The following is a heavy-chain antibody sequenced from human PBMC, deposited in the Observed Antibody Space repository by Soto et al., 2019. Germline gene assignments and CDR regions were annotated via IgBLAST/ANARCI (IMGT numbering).Heavy chain of an antibody. D-gene: IGHD1-7*01. J-gene: IGHJ6*02. Sequence: QVQLVESGGGVVQPGRSLRLSCAASGFTFSSYAMHWVRQAPGQGLEWVALISYDGSNKYYADSVKGRFTISRDNSKTTLYLQRTSRRLEDTAVYRFARAQGGTTLYYHGMDVWGQGTTVTVYS. CDR1: GFTFSSYA. V-gene: IGHV3-30-3*01. CDR2: ISYDGSNK. CDR3: ARAQGGTTLYYHGMDV.